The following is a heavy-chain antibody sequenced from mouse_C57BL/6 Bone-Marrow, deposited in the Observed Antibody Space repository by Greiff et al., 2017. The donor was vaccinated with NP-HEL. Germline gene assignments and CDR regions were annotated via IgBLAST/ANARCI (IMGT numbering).Heavy chain of an antibody. CDR3: AREGSYDGSDY. V-gene: IGHV1-53*01. J-gene: IGHJ2*01. CDR2: INPSNGGT. Sequence: QVQLKQSGAELAKPGASVKLSCKASGYTFTSYWMHWVKQRPGQGLEWIGNINPSNGGTNYNEKFKSKATLTVDKSSSTAYMQLSSLTSEDSAVYYCAREGSYDGSDYWGQGTTLTVSS. D-gene: IGHD2-3*01. CDR1: GYTFTSYW.